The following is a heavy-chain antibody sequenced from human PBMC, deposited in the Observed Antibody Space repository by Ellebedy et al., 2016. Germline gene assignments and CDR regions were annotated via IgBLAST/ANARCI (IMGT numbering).Heavy chain of an antibody. Sequence: SETLSLTXAVYGGSFSGYYWSWIRQGPGKGLAWIGEINHSGSTNYNPSLKSRFTMSVDTSKNQFSLRLSSVTAADTTVYFCARGVRGTGTTYYHYFYMDVWGKGTTVTVS. CDR2: INHSGST. J-gene: IGHJ6*03. D-gene: IGHD1-1*01. CDR1: GGSFSGYY. V-gene: IGHV4-34*01. CDR3: ARGVRGTGTTYYHYFYMDV.